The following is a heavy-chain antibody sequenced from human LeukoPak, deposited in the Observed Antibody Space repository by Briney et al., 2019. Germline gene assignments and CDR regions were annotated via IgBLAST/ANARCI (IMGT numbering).Heavy chain of an antibody. CDR2: IKQDGSVM. CDR1: GFTFSHYW. CDR3: VRAVVVAALYRFDP. Sequence: GGPLRLSCAASGFTFSHYWMSWVRQAPGKGLEWVANIKQDGSVMHYVDSVKGRSTISRDNANNSLYLQMNSLRAEDTAVYYCVRAVVVAALYRFDPWGQGTLVTVSS. V-gene: IGHV3-7*03. D-gene: IGHD2-15*01. J-gene: IGHJ5*02.